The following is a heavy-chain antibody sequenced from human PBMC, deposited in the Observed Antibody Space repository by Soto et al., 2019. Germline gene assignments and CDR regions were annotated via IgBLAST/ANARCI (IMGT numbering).Heavy chain of an antibody. Sequence: RASVKVSCKASGYTFTSYGISWVRQAPGQGLEWMGWISAYNGNTNYAQKLQGRVTMTTDTSTSTAYMELRSLRSDDTAVYYCARGLDYGGNSGPFDYWGQGTLVTVSS. V-gene: IGHV1-18*01. D-gene: IGHD4-17*01. CDR1: GYTFTSYG. CDR2: ISAYNGNT. J-gene: IGHJ4*02. CDR3: ARGLDYGGNSGPFDY.